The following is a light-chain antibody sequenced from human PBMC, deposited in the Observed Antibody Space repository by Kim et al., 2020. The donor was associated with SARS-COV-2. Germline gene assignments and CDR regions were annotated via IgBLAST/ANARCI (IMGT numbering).Light chain of an antibody. CDR3: QSYNRDNVI. CDR1: SGSIDDNY. V-gene: IGLV6-57*03. CDR2: EDD. J-gene: IGLJ2*01. Sequence: TVTLSCTRSSGSIDDNYVQWYQQRPGGVPTTVIYEDDQRPSGVSDRFSGSIDNSSNSASLTISGLRTEDEADYYCQSYNRDNVIFGGGTQLTVL.